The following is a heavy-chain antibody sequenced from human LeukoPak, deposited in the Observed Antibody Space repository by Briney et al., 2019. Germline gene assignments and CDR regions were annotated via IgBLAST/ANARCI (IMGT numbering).Heavy chain of an antibody. CDR1: GDSISSYY. D-gene: IGHD3-22*01. J-gene: IGHJ3*02. Sequence: SETLSLTCTVSGDSISSYYWNCIRQPPGTGLECIGYIYYSGSTNYNPSLKSRVTISVDTSKNQFSLKLSSVTAVDKAVYYCARNYDSSGYSYYAFDIWGQGTMVTVSS. V-gene: IGHV4-59*01. CDR2: IYYSGST. CDR3: ARNYDSSGYSYYAFDI.